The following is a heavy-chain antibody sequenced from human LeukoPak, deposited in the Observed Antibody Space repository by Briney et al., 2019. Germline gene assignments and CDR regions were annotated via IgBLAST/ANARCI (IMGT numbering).Heavy chain of an antibody. CDR3: AAAVGDADVC. J-gene: IGHJ4*02. D-gene: IGHD1-26*01. V-gene: IGHV1-2*02. Sequence: ASVKVSCKASGYTFTAYYIHWVRQAPGQGLEWMGRINPNTGDTNYVQKFHGRVTMTRDTSINTAYMELSRLRSDDTAVYHCAAAVGDADVCWGPGTLVTVSS. CDR2: INPNTGDT. CDR1: GYTFTAYY.